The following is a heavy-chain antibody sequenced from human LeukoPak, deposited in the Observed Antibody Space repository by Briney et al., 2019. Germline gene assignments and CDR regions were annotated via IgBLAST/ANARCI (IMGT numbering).Heavy chain of an antibody. CDR1: GFTFSSYW. D-gene: IGHD2-21*01. CDR3: ATGRSFHAFDI. J-gene: IGHJ3*02. Sequence: PGGSLRLSCAASGFTFSSYWMTWVRQAPGRGLEWVANIDIDGNKKDYVGSVKGRFTISRDNAKNSLYLQMLSLRAEDTAVYYCATGRSFHAFDIWGQGTMVTVSS. CDR2: IDIDGNKK. V-gene: IGHV3-7*03.